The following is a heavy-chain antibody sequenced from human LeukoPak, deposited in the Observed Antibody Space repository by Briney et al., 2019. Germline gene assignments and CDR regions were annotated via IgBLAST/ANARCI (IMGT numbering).Heavy chain of an antibody. D-gene: IGHD2-2*01. CDR2: ISYDGSNK. J-gene: IGHJ1*01. CDR1: GFTFSSYG. Sequence: GSLRLSCAASGFTFSSYGMHWVRQAPGKGLEWVAVISYDGSNKYYADSVKGRFTISRDNSKNTLYLQMNSLRAEDTAVYYCAKDRRLRVVPAAGYFQHWGQGTLVTVSS. V-gene: IGHV3-30*18. CDR3: AKDRRLRVVPAAGYFQH.